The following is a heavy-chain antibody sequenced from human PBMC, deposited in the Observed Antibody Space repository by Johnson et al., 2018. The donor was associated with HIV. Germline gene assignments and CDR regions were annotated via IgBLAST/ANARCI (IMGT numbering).Heavy chain of an antibody. V-gene: IGHV3-30*04. D-gene: IGHD6-6*01. Sequence: QVQLVESGGGLVQPGRSLRLSCAASDFTFTNNAIHWVRQAPGKGLEWVAVISNDGTNTYYADSVKGRFTISRDNSRNSVSLQMIILRPKDTAMYYCASGVTARAPLLIWGQGTMVTVSS. CDR2: ISNDGTNT. CDR3: ASGVTARAPLLI. J-gene: IGHJ3*02. CDR1: DFTFTNNA.